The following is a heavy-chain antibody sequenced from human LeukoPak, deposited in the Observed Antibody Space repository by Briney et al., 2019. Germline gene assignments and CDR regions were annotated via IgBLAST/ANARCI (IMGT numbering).Heavy chain of an antibody. CDR3: ARAPKKGHTLDCFDY. J-gene: IGHJ4*02. Sequence: PGGSLRLSCAASGFTFSSYAMHWVRQAPGKGLEWVAVISYDGSNKYYADSVKDRFTISRDNSKNTLYLQMNSLRAEDTAVYYCARAPKKGHTLDCFDYWGQGTLVTVSS. CDR2: ISYDGSNK. V-gene: IGHV3-30-3*01. CDR1: GFTFSSYA. D-gene: IGHD3-16*01.